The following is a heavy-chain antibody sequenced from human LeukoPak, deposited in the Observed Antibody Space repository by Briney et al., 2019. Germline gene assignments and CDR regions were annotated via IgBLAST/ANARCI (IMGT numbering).Heavy chain of an antibody. Sequence: SETLSLTCAVYGGSFSGYYWSWIRQPPGKGLEWIGEINHRGSTNYNPSLKSRVTISVGTSKNQFSLKLSSVTAADTAVYYCARGVGATRRTFDYWGQGTLVTVSS. J-gene: IGHJ4*02. CDR2: INHRGST. CDR1: GGSFSGYY. V-gene: IGHV4-34*01. CDR3: ARGVGATRRTFDY. D-gene: IGHD1-26*01.